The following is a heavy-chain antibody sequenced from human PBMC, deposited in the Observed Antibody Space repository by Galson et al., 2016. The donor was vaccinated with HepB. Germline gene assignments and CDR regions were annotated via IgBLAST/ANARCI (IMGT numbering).Heavy chain of an antibody. CDR3: APPKSMAVDANAY. D-gene: IGHD6-19*01. CDR1: GFTFRSYW. CDR2: INEDGSGK. J-gene: IGHJ4*02. V-gene: IGHV3-7*01. Sequence: SLRLSCAVSGFTFRSYWLSWVRQAPGKGLECVANINEDGSGKYYMDSVKGRFTISRDNAKNSLYLQMNSLKAEDTAVYDCAPPKSMAVDANAYWGQGTLVTVSS.